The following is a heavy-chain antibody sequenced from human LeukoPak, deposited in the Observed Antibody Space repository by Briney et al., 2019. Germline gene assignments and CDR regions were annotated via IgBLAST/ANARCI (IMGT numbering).Heavy chain of an antibody. V-gene: IGHV4-59*01. CDR2: IYYSGST. CDR1: GGSISSYY. CDR3: ASGYDFWSGPYYYYGMDV. D-gene: IGHD3-3*01. Sequence: SETLSLTCTVSGGSISSYYWSWTRQPPGKGLEWIGYIYYSGSTNYNPSLKSRVTISVDTSKNQFSLKLSSVTAADTAVYYCASGYDFWSGPYYYYGMDVWGQGTTVTVSS. J-gene: IGHJ6*02.